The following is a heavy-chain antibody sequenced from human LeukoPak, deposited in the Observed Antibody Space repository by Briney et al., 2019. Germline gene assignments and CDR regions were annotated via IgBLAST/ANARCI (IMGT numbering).Heavy chain of an antibody. CDR1: GYTFTSYD. J-gene: IGHJ5*02. D-gene: IGHD4-23*01. V-gene: IGHV1-8*01. CDR2: MNPNSGNT. CDR3: ARGPNKYDGGNSGSAWFDP. Sequence: ASVKVSCKASGYTFTSYDINRVRQATGLGPEWMGWMNPNSGNTGYAQKFQGRVTMTRNTSISTAYLELSSLTSEDTAVYYCARGPNKYDGGNSGSAWFDPGGQGSLVTVSS.